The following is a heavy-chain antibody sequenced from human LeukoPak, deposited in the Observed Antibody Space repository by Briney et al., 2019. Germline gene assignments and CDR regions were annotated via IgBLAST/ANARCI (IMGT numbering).Heavy chain of an antibody. Sequence: SETLSLTCAVYGGSFSGYYWSWIRQPPGKGLEWIGSIYYSGSTYYNPSLKSRVTISVDTSKNQFSLKLSSVTAADTAVYYCARDRVATIFGSYNWFDPWGQGTLVTVSS. V-gene: IGHV4-34*01. D-gene: IGHD3-3*01. CDR1: GGSFSGYY. CDR2: IYYSGST. J-gene: IGHJ5*02. CDR3: ARDRVATIFGSYNWFDP.